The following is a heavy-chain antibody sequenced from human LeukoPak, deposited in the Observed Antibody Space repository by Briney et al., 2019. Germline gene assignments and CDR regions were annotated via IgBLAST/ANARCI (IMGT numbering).Heavy chain of an antibody. CDR2: IIPILGIA. D-gene: IGHD6-19*01. CDR1: GYTFTGYY. CDR3: ARGLIAVAGTLDY. Sequence: SVKVSCKASGYTFTGYYMHWVRQAPGQGLEWMGRIIPILGIANYAQKFQGRVTITADKSTSTAYMELSSLRSEDTAVYYCARGLIAVAGTLDYWGQGTLVTVSS. J-gene: IGHJ4*02. V-gene: IGHV1-69*04.